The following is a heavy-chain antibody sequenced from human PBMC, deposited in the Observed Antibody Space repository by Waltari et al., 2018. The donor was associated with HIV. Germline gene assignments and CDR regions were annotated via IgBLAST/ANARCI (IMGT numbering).Heavy chain of an antibody. CDR1: GYSFTSYW. J-gene: IGHJ4*02. CDR2: IYPGESDT. D-gene: IGHD3-3*01. CDR3: ARRAYDFWSGYTIDY. V-gene: IGHV5-51*01. Sequence: EVQLVQSGAEVKKPGESLKISCKGSGYSFTSYWIGWVRQMPGKGLEWMGIIYPGESDTRYSPSFQGQVTISADKSISTAYLQWSSLKASDTAMYYCARRAYDFWSGYTIDYWGQGTLVTVSS.